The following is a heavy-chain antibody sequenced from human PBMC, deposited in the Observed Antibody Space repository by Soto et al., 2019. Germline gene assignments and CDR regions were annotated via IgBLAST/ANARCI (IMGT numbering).Heavy chain of an antibody. V-gene: IGHV1-69*13. Sequence: SSVQVSCKASGGTFSSYAISWVRQAPGQGLEWMGGIIPIFGTANYAQKFQGRVTITADESTSTAYMELSSLRSEDTAVYYCARVRKIRGVITNYYYYYGMDVWGQGTTVT. J-gene: IGHJ6*02. CDR2: IIPIFGTA. D-gene: IGHD3-10*01. CDR1: GGTFSSYA. CDR3: ARVRKIRGVITNYYYYYGMDV.